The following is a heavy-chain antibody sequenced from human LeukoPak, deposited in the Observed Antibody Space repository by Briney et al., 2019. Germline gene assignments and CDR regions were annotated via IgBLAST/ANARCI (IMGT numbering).Heavy chain of an antibody. D-gene: IGHD2-15*01. CDR1: GYSFTSYW. CDR2: IYPGDSDT. V-gene: IGHV5-51*01. J-gene: IGHJ5*02. Sequence: GESPKIPSKGSGYSFTSYWIGWVRQMPGKGLEWMGIIYPGDSDTRYSPSFQGQVTISADKSISTAYLQWSSLKASDTAMYYCARHESSGGSPQWFDPWGQGTLVTVSS. CDR3: ARHESSGGSPQWFDP.